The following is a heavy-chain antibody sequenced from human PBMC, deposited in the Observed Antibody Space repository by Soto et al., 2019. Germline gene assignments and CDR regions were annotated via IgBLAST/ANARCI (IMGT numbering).Heavy chain of an antibody. CDR1: GGSISYEYYH. CDR2: IHYSGSI. V-gene: IGHV4-30-4*01. D-gene: IGHD2-21*02. Sequence: TASETLSLTCTVSGGSISYEYYHWTWIRKSPGKGLEWIGYIHYSGSIIYNPSFKSRVTISVDTSKNQFSLQLSSVTAADTAVYFCAREDDGGDRDYYGLDVWGQGTTVTVSS. CDR3: AREDDGGDRDYYGLDV. J-gene: IGHJ6*02.